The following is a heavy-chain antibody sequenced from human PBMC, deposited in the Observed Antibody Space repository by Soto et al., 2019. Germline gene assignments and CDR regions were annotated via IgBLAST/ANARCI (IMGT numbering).Heavy chain of an antibody. V-gene: IGHV4-59*01. CDR1: GGSISSYY. CDR3: ARFHSSGWRWFDP. D-gene: IGHD6-19*01. Sequence: QVQLQESGPGLVKPSETLSLTCTVSGGSISSYYWSWIRQPPGKGLEWIGYIYYSGSTNYNPSLKSRVTISVDTSKNQFSLKLSSVTAADTAVYYCARFHSSGWRWFDPWGQGTLVTVSS. CDR2: IYYSGST. J-gene: IGHJ5*02.